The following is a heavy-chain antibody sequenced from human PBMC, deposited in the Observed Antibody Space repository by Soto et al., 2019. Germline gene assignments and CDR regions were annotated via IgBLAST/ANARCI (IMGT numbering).Heavy chain of an antibody. CDR3: ARSRYLEY. Sequence: GGSLRVSWAVSGFTFSNYWMSWVRQAPGKGLEWVANIKQDGSEKNYVDSVEGRFTISRDNAKNSLYLQMNSLRAEDTAVYYCARSRYLEYWGQGTLVTVSS. J-gene: IGHJ4*02. CDR1: GFTFSNYW. D-gene: IGHD1-20*01. CDR2: IKQDGSEK. V-gene: IGHV3-7*04.